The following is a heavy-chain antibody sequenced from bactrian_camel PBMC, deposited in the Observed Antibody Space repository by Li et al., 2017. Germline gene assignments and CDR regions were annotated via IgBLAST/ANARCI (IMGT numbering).Heavy chain of an antibody. CDR1: RYTTSKYC. V-gene: IGHV3S53*01. CDR3: AAGQAGDYCYDGWSRRAY. Sequence: VQLVESGGGSVQAGGSLRLSCAAPRYTTSKYCMGWFRQAPGKEREGVAAVVKYGSPTYANPVKGRFSMSSFDGGKSFSLQMNNLKPEDTGMYYCAAGQAGDYCYDGWSRRAYWGQGTQVTVS. CDR2: VVKYGSP. J-gene: IGHJ4*01. D-gene: IGHD2*01.